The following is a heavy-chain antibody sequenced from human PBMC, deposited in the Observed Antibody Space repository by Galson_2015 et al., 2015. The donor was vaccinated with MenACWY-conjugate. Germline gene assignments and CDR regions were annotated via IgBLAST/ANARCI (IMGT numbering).Heavy chain of an antibody. Sequence: ETLSLTCTVSGASVSSQGWSWIRQPPGKGLDWIGYSGSTNLNPSLRGRVTILVDTSKNQFSLNLRSVTAADTAIYYCARDNMGSLDYWGQGILVTVSS. CDR1: GASVSSQG. V-gene: IGHV4-59*02. CDR2: YSGST. J-gene: IGHJ4*02. CDR3: ARDNMGSLDY. D-gene: IGHD1-26*01.